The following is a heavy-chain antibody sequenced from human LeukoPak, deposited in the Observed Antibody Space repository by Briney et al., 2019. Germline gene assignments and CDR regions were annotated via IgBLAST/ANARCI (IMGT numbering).Heavy chain of an antibody. CDR1: GFTFSSYS. CDR2: ISSSSSYI. J-gene: IGHJ4*02. V-gene: IGHV3-21*01. D-gene: IGHD3-22*01. CDR3: ARDSYDSSGSIGY. Sequence: GGSLRLSCAASGFTFSSYSMNWVRQAPGKGLEWVSSISSSSSYIYYADSVKGRFTISRDNAKNSLYLQMNSLRAEDTAVYYCARDSYDSSGSIGYWGRGTLVTVSS.